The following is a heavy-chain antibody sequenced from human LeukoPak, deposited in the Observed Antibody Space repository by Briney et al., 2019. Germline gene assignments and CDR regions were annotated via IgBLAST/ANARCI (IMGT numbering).Heavy chain of an antibody. J-gene: IGHJ5*02. CDR2: IRGTGGST. D-gene: IGHD6-19*01. CDR3: AKDRTVSSGWYGEWFDP. CDR1: GFIFNNYA. V-gene: IGHV3-23*01. Sequence: GGSLRLSCAASGFIFNNYAMGWVRQAPGKGLEWVSSIRGTGGSTFYADSVKGRFTISRDNSKNTLYLQMNSLRAEDTAVYYCAKDRTVSSGWYGEWFDPWGQGTLVTVSS.